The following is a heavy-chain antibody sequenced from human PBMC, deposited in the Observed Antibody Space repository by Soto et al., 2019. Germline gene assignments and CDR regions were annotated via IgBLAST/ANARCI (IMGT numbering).Heavy chain of an antibody. CDR3: ARHVQLVSGRYYYYYGMDV. V-gene: IGHV5-51*01. D-gene: IGHD6-6*01. Sequence: PGESLKISCKGSGYSFTSYWIGWVRQMPGKGLEWMGIIYPGDSDTRYSPSFQGQVTISADKSISTAYLQWSGLKASDTAMYYCARHVQLVSGRYYYYYGMDVWGQGTTVTVSS. CDR2: IYPGDSDT. CDR1: GYSFTSYW. J-gene: IGHJ6*02.